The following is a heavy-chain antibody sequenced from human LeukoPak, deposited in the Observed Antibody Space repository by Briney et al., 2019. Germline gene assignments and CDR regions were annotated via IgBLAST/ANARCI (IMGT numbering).Heavy chain of an antibody. Sequence: ASVKVSCKASGYTFTCYYMHWVRQAPGQGLEWMGWINPNSGGTNYAQKFQGWGTMTRDTSISTAYMELSRLRSDDTAVYYCARRGDSSSWYRAIDYWGQGTLVTVSS. D-gene: IGHD6-13*01. CDR3: ARRGDSSSWYRAIDY. V-gene: IGHV1-2*04. CDR2: INPNSGGT. CDR1: GYTFTCYY. J-gene: IGHJ4*02.